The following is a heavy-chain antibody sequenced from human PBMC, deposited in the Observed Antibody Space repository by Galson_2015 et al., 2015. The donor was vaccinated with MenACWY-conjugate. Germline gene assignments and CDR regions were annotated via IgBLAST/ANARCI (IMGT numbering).Heavy chain of an antibody. CDR1: GFTFSTYA. CDR2: VSGSGEST. J-gene: IGHJ4*02. V-gene: IGHV3-23*01. D-gene: IGHD2-21*02. CDR3: AKDQVAAAMMGRYGY. Sequence: SLRLSCAASGFTFSTYAMSWVRQAPGKGLEWVSGVSGSGESTYYADSVKGRFTISRDNSKNRLYLQMNSLRAEDTAVYYCAKDQVAAAMMGRYGYWGQETLVTVSS.